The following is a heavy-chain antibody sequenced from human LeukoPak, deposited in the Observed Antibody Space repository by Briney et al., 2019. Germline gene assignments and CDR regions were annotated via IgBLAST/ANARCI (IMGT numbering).Heavy chain of an antibody. CDR2: ISHSGRT. J-gene: IGHJ4*02. CDR1: GASMSTINW. Sequence: SETLSLTCAVSGASMSTINWWSWVRQPPGKGLEWIGEISHSGRTNYNPSLKSRVTLSVDTSKNQFSLKLNSVTAADTAVYYCARILYSSNIDYWGQGTLVTVSS. D-gene: IGHD6-19*01. CDR3: ARILYSSNIDY. V-gene: IGHV4-4*02.